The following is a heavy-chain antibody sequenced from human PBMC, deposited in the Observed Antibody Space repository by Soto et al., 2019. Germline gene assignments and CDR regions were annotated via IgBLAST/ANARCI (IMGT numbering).Heavy chain of an antibody. CDR3: ARHFVAVVIKGWGY. D-gene: IGHD3-22*01. Sequence: SETLSRTCTVSGASIDRSHYYWDWIRQPPGKGLEWIGTTYYNGNAYYNPSLKSRVTMSVDTSKNQFSLKLISVTAADTAVYYCARHFVAVVIKGWGYWGQGTLVTVS. CDR1: GASIDRSHYY. J-gene: IGHJ4*02. CDR2: TYYNGNA. V-gene: IGHV4-39*01.